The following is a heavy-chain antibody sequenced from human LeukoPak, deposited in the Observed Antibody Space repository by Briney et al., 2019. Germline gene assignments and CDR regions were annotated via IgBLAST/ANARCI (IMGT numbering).Heavy chain of an antibody. Sequence: PGGSLRLSCAASGFTVSTNYMSWVRQAPGKGLEWVSVIYSGDTTFYADSVRGKFTTSRDNSKNTLYLQMSSLRPEDTAVYYCVKTMVTFGGIIRADAFDIWGQGTMVTVSS. V-gene: IGHV3-66*01. J-gene: IGHJ3*02. CDR3: VKTMVTFGGIIRADAFDI. CDR1: GFTVSTNY. D-gene: IGHD3-16*01. CDR2: IYSGDTT.